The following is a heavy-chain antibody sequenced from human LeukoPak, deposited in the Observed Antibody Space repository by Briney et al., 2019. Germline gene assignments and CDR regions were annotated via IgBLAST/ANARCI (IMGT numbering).Heavy chain of an antibody. CDR3: ARDLYYYDSRGYYYYMDV. J-gene: IGHJ6*03. CDR1: GFTFSDYW. D-gene: IGHD3-22*01. V-gene: IGHV3-74*01. Sequence: GGSLRLSCAASGFTFSDYWMHWVRQDPGKGAVWVSFINPDGSTTNYADSVKGRFTISRDNAKNALYLQMNSLRAEDTAVYYCARDLYYYDSRGYYYYMDVWGKGTTVTVSS. CDR2: INPDGSTT.